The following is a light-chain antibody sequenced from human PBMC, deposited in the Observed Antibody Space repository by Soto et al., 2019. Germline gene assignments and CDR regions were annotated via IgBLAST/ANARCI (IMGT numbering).Light chain of an antibody. CDR1: LSVGSN. J-gene: IGKJ1*01. CDR2: ASS. V-gene: IGKV3-15*01. CDR3: QQYNNWRT. Sequence: EIVMTQSPATLSVSPGESATLSCRASLSVGSNLAWFQQKPGQAPRLIIHASSTRATGIPARFSGSGFGTEFTLTISSLQSEDFAVYYCQQYNNWRTFGQGTKVDIK.